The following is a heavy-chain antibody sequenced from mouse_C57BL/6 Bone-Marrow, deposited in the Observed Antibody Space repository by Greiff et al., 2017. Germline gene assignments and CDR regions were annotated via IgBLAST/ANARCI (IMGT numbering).Heavy chain of an antibody. CDR2: INYDGSST. CDR1: GFTFSDYY. J-gene: IGHJ3*01. Sequence: EVKLVESEGGLVQPGSSMKLSCTASGFTFSDYYMAWVRQVPEKGLEWVANINYDGSSTYYLDSLKSRFIISRDNAKNILYLQMSSLKSEDTATYYCARYDGYYSAWFAYWGQGTLVTVSA. D-gene: IGHD2-3*01. V-gene: IGHV5-16*01. CDR3: ARYDGYYSAWFAY.